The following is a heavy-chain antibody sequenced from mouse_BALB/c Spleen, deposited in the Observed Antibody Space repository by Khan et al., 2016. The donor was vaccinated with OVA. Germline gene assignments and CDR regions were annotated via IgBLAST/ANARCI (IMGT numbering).Heavy chain of an antibody. CDR3: ARDAGRY. V-gene: IGHV1-18*01. D-gene: IGHD3-3*01. CDR2: INPKNGIT. Sequence: EVKLVESGPELVKPGASVKISCKTSGYTFTEYTLHWVKQSHGKSLEWIGVINPKNGITSYNQKSKGKATLTVDKSSSTAYMEFRSLTSEDSAVYYCARDAGRYWGQGTSVTVSS. CDR1: GYTFTEYT. J-gene: IGHJ4*01.